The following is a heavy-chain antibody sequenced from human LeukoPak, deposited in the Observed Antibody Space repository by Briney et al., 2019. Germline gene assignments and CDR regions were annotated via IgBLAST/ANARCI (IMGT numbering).Heavy chain of an antibody. J-gene: IGHJ3*02. D-gene: IGHD5-18*01. CDR1: RGTLRSYA. CDR2: ILPIFDTA. Sequence: SVNVSCMHPRGTLRSYANSWVRQAPADRRGWMGGILPIFDTANYAQKPHRRVTITTDESTRTAYMELSSLRSEDTGVYYCERERGYCYGSDAFDIWGQGTMVTVSS. CDR3: ERERGYCYGSDAFDI. V-gene: IGHV1-69*05.